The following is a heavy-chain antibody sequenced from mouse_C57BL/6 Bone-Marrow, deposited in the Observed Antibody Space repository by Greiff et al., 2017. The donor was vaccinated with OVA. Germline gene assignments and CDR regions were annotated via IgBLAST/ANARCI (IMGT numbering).Heavy chain of an antibody. D-gene: IGHD1-1*01. Sequence: EVQLVESGPGLVKPSQSLSLTCSVTGYSITSGYYWNWIRQFPGNKLEWMGYISYDGSNNYNPSLKNRISITRDTSKNQFFLKLNSVTTEDTATYYCARAGTTVVVDYWGQGTTLTVSS. CDR3: ARAGTTVVVDY. CDR2: ISYDGSN. J-gene: IGHJ2*01. CDR1: GYSITSGYY. V-gene: IGHV3-6*01.